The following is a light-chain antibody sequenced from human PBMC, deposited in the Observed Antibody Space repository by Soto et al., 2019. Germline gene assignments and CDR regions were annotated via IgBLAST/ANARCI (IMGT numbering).Light chain of an antibody. J-gene: IGKJ5*01. V-gene: IGKV3-20*01. CDR2: RAS. CDR3: QQYGSSYPIT. CDR1: QSISSIY. Sequence: EIVLTQSPGTLSLSPGERAALSCRASQSISSIYLAWYQQKPGQAPRLLIYRASSRATGIPDRFGGSGSGTDFTPTISRLEPEDFVIYYCQQYGSSYPITFGQGTRLEIK.